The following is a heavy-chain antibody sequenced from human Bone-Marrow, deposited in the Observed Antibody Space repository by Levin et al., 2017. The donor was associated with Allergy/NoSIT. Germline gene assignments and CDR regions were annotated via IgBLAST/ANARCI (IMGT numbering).Heavy chain of an antibody. V-gene: IGHV3-7*01. J-gene: IGHJ5*02. CDR1: GFTFSNSW. CDR3: AREQLSRATIGARWFDP. D-gene: IGHD5-24*01. CDR2: IKEDGSEK. Sequence: GGSLRLSCAASGFTFSNSWMSWVRQAPGKGLEWVANIKEDGSEKYYVDSVKGRFTISRDNAKNSLFVQMNSLRAEDTAVYYCAREQLSRATIGARWFDPWGHGTLVTVSS.